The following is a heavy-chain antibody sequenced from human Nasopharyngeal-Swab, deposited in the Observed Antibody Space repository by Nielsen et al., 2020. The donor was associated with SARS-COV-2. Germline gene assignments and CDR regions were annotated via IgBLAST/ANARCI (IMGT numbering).Heavy chain of an antibody. CDR2: IRTKTGAP. CDR3: ARENQEYANIWIDY. D-gene: IGHD1-1*01. J-gene: IGHJ4*02. CDR1: GYTFTSNV. V-gene: IGHV7-4-1*02. Sequence: ASVKVSCKASGYTFTSNVLNWGRQAPGQGPEYIGWIRTKTGAPTYAQAFTGRFVISLDTSVSTTYLQISSLRADDTAVYYCARENQEYANIWIDYWGQGTQVTVSS.